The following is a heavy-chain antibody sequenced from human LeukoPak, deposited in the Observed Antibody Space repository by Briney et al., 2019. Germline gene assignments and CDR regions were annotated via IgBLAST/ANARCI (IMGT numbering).Heavy chain of an antibody. V-gene: IGHV3-48*04. CDR2: ISRSSSTI. Sequence: TGGSLRLSCAASGFTFSSYAMSWVRQAPGKGLEWVSYISRSSSTIYYADSVKGRFTISRDNAKNSLYLQMNSLRAEDTAVYYCARGGFDYWGQGTLVTVSS. CDR1: GFTFSSYA. J-gene: IGHJ4*02. D-gene: IGHD3-16*01. CDR3: ARGGFDY.